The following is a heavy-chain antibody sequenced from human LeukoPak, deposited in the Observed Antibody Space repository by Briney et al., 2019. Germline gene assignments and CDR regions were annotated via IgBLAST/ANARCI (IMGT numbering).Heavy chain of an antibody. CDR3: AKDKWWGASDH. CDR2: INGDATAT. J-gene: IGHJ4*02. CDR1: GFSFSAHW. D-gene: IGHD2-8*01. V-gene: IGHV3-74*01. Sequence: GGSLRLSCAASGFSFSAHWMHWVRQAPGKGLVWVAQINGDATATNYAGSVKGRFTISRDNAKNTVHLQMSTLTAEDTAVYYCAKDKWWGASDHWGQGSLVTVSS.